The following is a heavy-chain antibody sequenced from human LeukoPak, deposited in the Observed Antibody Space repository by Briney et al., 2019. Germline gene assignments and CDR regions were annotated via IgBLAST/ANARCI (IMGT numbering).Heavy chain of an antibody. J-gene: IGHJ1*01. CDR1: GYTFTGYY. D-gene: IGHD6-13*01. CDR3: AGGSPIAAAGTLEYFQH. V-gene: IGHV1-2*02. CDR2: INPNSGGT. Sequence: ASVKVSCRASGYTFTGYYMHWVRQAPGQGLEWMGWINPNSGGTNYAQKFQGRVTMTRDTSISTAYMELSRLRSDDTAVYYCAGGSPIAAAGTLEYFQHWGQGTLVTVSS.